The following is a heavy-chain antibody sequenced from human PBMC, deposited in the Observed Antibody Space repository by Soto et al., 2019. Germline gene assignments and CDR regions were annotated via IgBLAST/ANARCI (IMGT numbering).Heavy chain of an antibody. J-gene: IGHJ6*02. D-gene: IGHD2-15*01. CDR2: IYYSGST. CDR3: ARVVVRYYYGMDV. Sequence: SDTCTVADGSSSSGDYYRSMIHQPPGKGLEWIGYIYYSGSTYYNPSLKSRVTISVDTSKNQFSLKLSSVTAADTAVYYCARVVVRYYYGMDVWGQGTTVTVSS. CDR1: DGSSSSGDYY. V-gene: IGHV4-30-4*01.